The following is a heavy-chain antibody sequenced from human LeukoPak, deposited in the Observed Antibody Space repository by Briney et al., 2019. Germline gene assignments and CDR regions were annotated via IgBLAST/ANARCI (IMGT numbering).Heavy chain of an antibody. V-gene: IGHV1-24*01. CDR1: GYTLTELS. CDR3: ATSPPYYYDSSGYHYFDY. CDR2: FDPEDGET. J-gene: IGHJ4*02. D-gene: IGHD3-22*01. Sequence: ASVKVSCKVSGYTLTELSMHWVRQAPGKGLEWMGGFDPEDGETIYAQKFQGRVTMTEDTSTDTAYMELSSLRFEGTAVYYCATSPPYYYDSSGYHYFDYWGQGTLVTVSS.